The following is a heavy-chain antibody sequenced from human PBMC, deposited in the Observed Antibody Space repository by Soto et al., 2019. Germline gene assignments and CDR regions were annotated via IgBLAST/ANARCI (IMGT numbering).Heavy chain of an antibody. CDR2: IYHSGIT. Sequence: SETLSLTCFVSGGSISSYYWNWIRQPPGKGLDWIGYIYHSGITNYNPSLKSRVTISIDTSKNQFSLKLSSVTAADTAMYYCARDFSGYGPFDYWGQGSLVTVSS. J-gene: IGHJ4*02. V-gene: IGHV4-59*01. CDR1: GGSISSYY. CDR3: ARDFSGYGPFDY. D-gene: IGHD5-12*01.